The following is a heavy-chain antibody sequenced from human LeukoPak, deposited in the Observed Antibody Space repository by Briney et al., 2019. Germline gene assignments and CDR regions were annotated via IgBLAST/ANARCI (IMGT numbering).Heavy chain of an antibody. CDR1: GFTLSTYA. Sequence: GGSLRLSCAASGFTLSTYAMNWVRQAPGKGLEWVSVIYSGGSTYYADSVKGRFTISRDNSKNTLYLQMNSLRAEDTAVYYCARSLSYYDSSGYYFWGQGTMVTVSS. J-gene: IGHJ3*01. D-gene: IGHD3-22*01. V-gene: IGHV3-53*01. CDR2: IYSGGST. CDR3: ARSLSYYDSSGYYF.